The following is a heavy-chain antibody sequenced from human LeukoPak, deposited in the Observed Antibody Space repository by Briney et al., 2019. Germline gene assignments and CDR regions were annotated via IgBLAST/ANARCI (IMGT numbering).Heavy chain of an antibody. D-gene: IGHD3-3*01. Sequence: PSETLSLTCTVSGGSISSYYWSWIRQPAGKGLEWIGRIYTSGSTNYNPSLKSRVTMSVDTSKNQFSLKLSSVTAADTAVYYYARSTYYDFWSGYLDYWGQGTLVTVSS. V-gene: IGHV4-4*07. CDR1: GGSISSYY. J-gene: IGHJ4*02. CDR2: IYTSGST. CDR3: ARSTYYDFWSGYLDY.